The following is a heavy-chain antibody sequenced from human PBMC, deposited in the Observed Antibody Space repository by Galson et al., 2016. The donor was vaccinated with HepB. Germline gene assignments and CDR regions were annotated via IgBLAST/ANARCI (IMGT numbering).Heavy chain of an antibody. CDR1: GGPINSYY. CDR3: ARDMESSIWPGWFDP. D-gene: IGHD6-13*01. CDR2: IYSSGHT. V-gene: IGHV4-4*07. J-gene: IGHJ5*02. Sequence: SETLSLTCTVSGGPINSYYWSWIRQSVGKGLKWIGRIYSSGHTNYNPSLKSRATMSVDRSKKQVSLEVSSVTAADTAVYYCARDMESSIWPGWFDPWGQGILVTVSS.